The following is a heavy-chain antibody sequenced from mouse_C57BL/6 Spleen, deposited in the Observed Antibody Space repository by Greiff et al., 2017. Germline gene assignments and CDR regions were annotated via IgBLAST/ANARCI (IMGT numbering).Heavy chain of an antibody. CDR2: IDPSDSYT. CDR3: ARGDGYYVFDY. D-gene: IGHD2-3*01. Sequence: VQLQQPGAELVMPGASVKLSCKASGYTFTSYWMHWVKQRPGQGLEWIGEIDPSDSYTNYNQKFKGKSTLTVDKSSSTAYMQLSSLTSEDSAVYYCARGDGYYVFDYWGQGTTLSVSS. V-gene: IGHV1-69*01. CDR1: GYTFTSYW. J-gene: IGHJ2*01.